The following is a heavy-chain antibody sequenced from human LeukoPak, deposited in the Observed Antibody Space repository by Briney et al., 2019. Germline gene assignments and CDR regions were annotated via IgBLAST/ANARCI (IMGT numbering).Heavy chain of an antibody. CDR2: ISGSGGTT. CDR3: ARVLSPPDYYMDV. J-gene: IGHJ6*03. Sequence: GGSLRLSCAASGFTFSSYGMSWVRQAPGKGLEWVSTISGSGGTTYYADSVKGRFTFSRDNSKNTLYLQMNSLRAEDTAVYYCARVLSPPDYYMDVWGKGTTVTISS. CDR1: GFTFSSYG. V-gene: IGHV3-23*01.